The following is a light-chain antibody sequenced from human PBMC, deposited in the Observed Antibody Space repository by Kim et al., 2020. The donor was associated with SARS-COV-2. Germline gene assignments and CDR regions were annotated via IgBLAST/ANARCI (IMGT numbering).Light chain of an antibody. Sequence: SYELTQPPSVSVSPGQTARITCSGDALAKQYAYRYQQKPGQAPVLVIYKDSERPSGIPERFSGSSSGTTVTLTISGVQAEDEADYYCQSADSSGTYVVFGGGTQLTVL. CDR2: KDS. CDR1: ALAKQY. V-gene: IGLV3-25*03. J-gene: IGLJ2*01. CDR3: QSADSSGTYVV.